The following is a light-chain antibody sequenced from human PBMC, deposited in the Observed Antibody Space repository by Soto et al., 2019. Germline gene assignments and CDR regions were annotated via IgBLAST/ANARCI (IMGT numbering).Light chain of an antibody. CDR1: QSVSSN. CDR3: QQYNNSPQT. CDR2: GAS. J-gene: IGKJ1*01. Sequence: EIVMTQSPATLSLSPGERATLSCRASQSVSSNLAWYQQNPGQAPRLLIYGASTRATGIPARFSGSGSGTDSTPTISRLQYEDFAYYCCQQYNNSPQTFGQGTKVEIK. V-gene: IGKV3-15*01.